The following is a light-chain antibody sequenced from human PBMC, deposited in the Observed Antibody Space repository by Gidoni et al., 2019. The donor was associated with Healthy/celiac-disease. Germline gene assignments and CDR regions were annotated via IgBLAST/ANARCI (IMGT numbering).Light chain of an antibody. J-gene: IGKJ1*01. CDR3: QQLNSYPRT. V-gene: IGKV1-9*01. CDR1: QGIRSY. CDR2: AAS. Sequence: DIQLTQSPSFLSASVGDRVTITCRASQGIRSYLAWYQQKPGKAPKLLIYAASTLQSGVPSRFSGRGSGTEFTLTNSSLQPEDFATYYCQQLNSYPRTFGQGTKVEIK.